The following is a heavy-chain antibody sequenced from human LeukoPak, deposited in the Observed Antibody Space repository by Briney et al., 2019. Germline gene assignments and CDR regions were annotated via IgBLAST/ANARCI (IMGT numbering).Heavy chain of an antibody. CDR1: GGSFSGYY. J-gene: IGHJ5*02. CDR2: INHSGST. Sequence: PSETLSPTCAAYGGSFSGYYWSWIRQPPGKGLEWIGEINHSGSTNYNPSLKSRVTISVDTSKNQFSLKLSSVTAADTAVYYCARVYDDYVWGSYRTLYNWFDPWGQGTLVTVSS. V-gene: IGHV4-34*01. CDR3: ARVYDDYVWGSYRTLYNWFDP. D-gene: IGHD3-16*02.